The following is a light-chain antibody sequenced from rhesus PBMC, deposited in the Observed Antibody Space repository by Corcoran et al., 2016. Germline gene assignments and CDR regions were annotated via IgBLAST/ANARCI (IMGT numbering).Light chain of an antibody. CDR1: ENVNNY. J-gene: IGKJ1*01. CDR2: KAS. V-gene: IGKV1-74*01. Sequence: DIQMTQSPSSLSASVGDRVTITCRASENVNNYLTWYQQKPGKAPKLLIYKASNLKSGVPSRFSGSGSGTDYTFTISSLQPEDVATYYCQHGYGTPRTFGQGTKVEIK. CDR3: QHGYGTPRT.